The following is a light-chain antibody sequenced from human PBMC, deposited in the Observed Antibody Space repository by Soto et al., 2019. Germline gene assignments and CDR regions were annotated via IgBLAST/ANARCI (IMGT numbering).Light chain of an antibody. CDR2: GAS. V-gene: IGKV3-15*01. CDR1: QSIGND. CDR3: QQYNEWSPVYT. J-gene: IGKJ2*01. Sequence: EVVMTQSPATLSVTPGERATLSCRASQSIGNDLAWYQQKPGQAPRLLIYGASSRATDIPARFSGSGSGTEFSLTISSLQSEDFAVYYCQQYNEWSPVYTFGPGTKLEIK.